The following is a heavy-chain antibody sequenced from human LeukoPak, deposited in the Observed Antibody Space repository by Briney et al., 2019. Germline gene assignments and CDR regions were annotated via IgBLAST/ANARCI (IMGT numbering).Heavy chain of an antibody. CDR3: ASRQGLGWHYVN. Sequence: PGGSLRLSCVDSGFTFSGYAMSWVRQLPGKGLEWVSSISDSGAGTYYAGSVKGRFTISRDNSKNTLYLQMNSLRAEDTAVYYCASRQGLGWHYVNWGQGTLVTVSS. D-gene: IGHD3-10*02. J-gene: IGHJ4*02. CDR2: ISDSGAGT. V-gene: IGHV3-23*01. CDR1: GFTFSGYA.